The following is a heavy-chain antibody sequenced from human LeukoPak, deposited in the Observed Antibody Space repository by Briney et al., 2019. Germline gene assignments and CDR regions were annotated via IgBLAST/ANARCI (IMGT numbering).Heavy chain of an antibody. CDR3: ARDLSGSLYFDY. J-gene: IGHJ4*02. D-gene: IGHD3-10*01. CDR1: GASISPYY. Sequence: SETLSLTCTVSGASISPYYWHWIRQPAGKGLEWIGRLYPSGSSDYNPSLKSRVSISVGTSNNQFSLRVTSVTAADTAIYYCARDLSGSLYFDYWGQGILVTVSA. V-gene: IGHV4-4*07. CDR2: LYPSGSS.